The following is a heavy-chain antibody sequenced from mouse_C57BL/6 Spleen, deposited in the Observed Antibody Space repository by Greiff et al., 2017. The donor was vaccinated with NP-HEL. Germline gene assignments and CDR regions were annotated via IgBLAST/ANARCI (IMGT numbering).Heavy chain of an antibody. CDR1: GYTFTDYY. J-gene: IGHJ2*01. D-gene: IGHD2-4*01. CDR2: INPNNGGT. Sequence: EVQLQQSGPELVKPGASVKISCKASGYTFTDYYMNWVKQSHGKSLEWIGDINPNNGGTSYNQKFKGKATLTVDKSSSTAYMELRSLTSEDSAVYYCARSMITTKGRRGFDYWGQGTTLTVSS. V-gene: IGHV1-26*01. CDR3: ARSMITTKGRRGFDY.